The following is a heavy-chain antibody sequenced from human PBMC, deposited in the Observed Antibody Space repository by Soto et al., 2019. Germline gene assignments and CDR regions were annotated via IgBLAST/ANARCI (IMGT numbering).Heavy chain of an antibody. CDR2: IYWDDDK. CDR1: GFSISTSGVG. Sequence: QITLEESGPTRVKPTQTLALTCTFSGFSISTSGVGGGWIRPPPGKALERRALIYWDDDKRYSPSLQSRLTISKDTSKNQVVRIMTNMDPVDTATYDCAHSPWTGTKAYLDYWGQGTLVTVSS. J-gene: IGHJ4*02. D-gene: IGHD1-1*01. CDR3: AHSPWTGTKAYLDY. V-gene: IGHV2-5*02.